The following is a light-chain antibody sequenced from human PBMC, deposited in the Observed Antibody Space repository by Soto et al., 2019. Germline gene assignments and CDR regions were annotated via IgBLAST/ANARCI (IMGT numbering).Light chain of an antibody. Sequence: EIVLTQSPGTLSLSPGERATLSCRASQSVIYLAWYQQKPGQAPRLLIYGASTRATGIPARFSGSGSGTEFTLTISSLQSEDFAVYYCQQYNNWPPWTFGQGTKVDIK. CDR1: QSVIY. CDR3: QQYNNWPPWT. CDR2: GAS. J-gene: IGKJ1*01. V-gene: IGKV3-15*01.